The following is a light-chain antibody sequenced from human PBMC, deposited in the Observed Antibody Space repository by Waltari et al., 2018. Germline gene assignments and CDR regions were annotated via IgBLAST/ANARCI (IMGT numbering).Light chain of an antibody. CDR3: QQYGSSRT. CDR2: GAS. J-gene: IGKJ1*01. Sequence: EIVLTQSAGTLSLSPGERATLAGRASQSVSSSYLAWYQQKPGQAPRLLIYGASSRATGIPDRFSGSGSGTDFTLTISRLEPEDFAVYYCQQYGSSRTFGQGTKVEIK. V-gene: IGKV3-20*01. CDR1: QSVSSSY.